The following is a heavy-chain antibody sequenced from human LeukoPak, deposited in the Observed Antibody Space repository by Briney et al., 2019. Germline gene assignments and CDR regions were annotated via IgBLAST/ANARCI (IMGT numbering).Heavy chain of an antibody. CDR2: ISAYNGNT. J-gene: IGHJ2*01. V-gene: IGHV1-18*01. Sequence: ASVKVSCKASGYTFTSYGISWVRQAPGQGLEWMGWISAYNGNTNYAQKLQGRVTMTTDTSTSTAYMELRSLRSDDTAVYYCARDKGRYYDSSGYPPYRYFDLWGRGTLVTVSS. CDR1: GYTFTSYG. D-gene: IGHD3-22*01. CDR3: ARDKGRYYDSSGYPPYRYFDL.